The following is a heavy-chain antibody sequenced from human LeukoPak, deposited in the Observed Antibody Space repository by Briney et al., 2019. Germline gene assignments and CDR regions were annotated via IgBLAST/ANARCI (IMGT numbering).Heavy chain of an antibody. Sequence: SETLSLTCTVSGGTISSYYWSWIRQPPGKGLEWIGYIYYSGSTNYNPSLKSRVTISVDTSKNQFSLKLSSVTAADTAVYYCARHIVGQHLVYFDYWGQGTLVTVSS. CDR3: ARHIVGQHLVYFDY. CDR1: GGTISSYY. J-gene: IGHJ4*02. D-gene: IGHD6-13*01. V-gene: IGHV4-59*08. CDR2: IYYSGST.